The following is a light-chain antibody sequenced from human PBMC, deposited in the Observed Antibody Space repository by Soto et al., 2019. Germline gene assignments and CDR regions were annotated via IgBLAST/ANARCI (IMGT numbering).Light chain of an antibody. V-gene: IGKV1-9*01. CDR1: QDISAL. J-gene: IGKJ5*01. CDR2: AAS. Sequence: IPLTQSPSSLSASVGDRVTITCRASQDISALLAWYQQKPGKAPKLLISAASTLQSGVPSRFSGSGSGTEFPLTISSLQLEDFATYYCQQLKSYPITFGQGTRLEIK. CDR3: QQLKSYPIT.